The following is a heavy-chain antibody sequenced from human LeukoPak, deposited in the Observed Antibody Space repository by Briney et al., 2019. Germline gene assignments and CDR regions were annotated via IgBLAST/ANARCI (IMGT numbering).Heavy chain of an antibody. J-gene: IGHJ5*02. Sequence: SETLSLTCTVSGGSISSSSYYWGWVRQPPGKGLEWIGSIYYSGSTYYNPSLKSRVTISVDTSKNQFSLTLSSVTAADTAVYYCARDSSGWYPNWFDPWGQGTLVTVSS. V-gene: IGHV4-39*07. D-gene: IGHD6-19*01. CDR2: IYYSGST. CDR3: ARDSSGWYPNWFDP. CDR1: GGSISSSSYY.